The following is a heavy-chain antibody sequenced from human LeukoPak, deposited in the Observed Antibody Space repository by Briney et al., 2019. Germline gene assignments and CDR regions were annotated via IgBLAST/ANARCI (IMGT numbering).Heavy chain of an antibody. CDR2: IRGKAYGGTT. J-gene: IGHJ4*02. D-gene: IGHD3-3*01. V-gene: IGHV3-49*04. Sequence: PGGSLRLSCTASGFTFGDYAMSWVRQAPGKGLEWVGFIRGKAYGGTTEYAASVKGRFAISRDDSKSIAYLQMNSLKTGDTAVYYCTGFRSGYPYYFDYWGQGTLVTVSS. CDR3: TGFRSGYPYYFDY. CDR1: GFTFGDYA.